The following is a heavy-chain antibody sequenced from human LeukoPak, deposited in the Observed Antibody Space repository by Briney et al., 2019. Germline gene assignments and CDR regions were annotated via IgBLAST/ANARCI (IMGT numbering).Heavy chain of an antibody. CDR3: ARVDSSGWYRVY. Sequence: SETLSLTCTVSGGFLSSYYWSWIRQPPRKGLEWIGYIYYSGSTNYNPSLKSRVTISVDTSKNQFSLKLSSVTAADTAVYYCARVDSSGWYRVYWGQGTLVTVSS. J-gene: IGHJ4*02. CDR1: GGFLSSYY. D-gene: IGHD6-19*01. CDR2: IYYSGST. V-gene: IGHV4-59*01.